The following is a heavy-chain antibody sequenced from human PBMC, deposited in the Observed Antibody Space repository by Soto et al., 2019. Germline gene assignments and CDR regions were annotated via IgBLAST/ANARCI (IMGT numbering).Heavy chain of an antibody. CDR3: AKGEGGWLSRYLDH. D-gene: IGHD5-12*01. V-gene: IGHV3-23*01. CDR2: ISKNGDNT. Sequence: EVQLLESGGGLVQPGGSLRLSCAASGFTFSTYAMNWVRQAPGKGLEWVSGISKNGDNTYYADSVKGRFTISRDNSKNTVFLQVDSLRADDTGVYYCAKGEGGWLSRYLDHWGQGTLVTVSS. CDR1: GFTFSTYA. J-gene: IGHJ4*02.